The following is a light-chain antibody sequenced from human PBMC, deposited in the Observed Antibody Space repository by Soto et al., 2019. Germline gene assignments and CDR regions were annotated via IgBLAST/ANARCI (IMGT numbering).Light chain of an antibody. Sequence: EMVLTQSPGTLSLSPGERATLSCRASRTVSSSYLAWYQQKPGQAPRLLSYGASSMTTGIPDRFSGSPSGTDFTLPISKLEPEDSAVYYWHQYGCSPPHSFGQGTKLESK. J-gene: IGKJ2*01. CDR3: HQYGCSPPHS. CDR1: RTVSSSY. V-gene: IGKV3-20*01. CDR2: GAS.